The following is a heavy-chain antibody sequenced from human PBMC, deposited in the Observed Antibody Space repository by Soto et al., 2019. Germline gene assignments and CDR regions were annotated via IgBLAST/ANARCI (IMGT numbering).Heavy chain of an antibody. CDR1: GGPFSGGNG. D-gene: IGHD2-21*01. Sequence: QVQLQESGPGLVKPSGTLSLSCPVPGGPFSGGNGWGWVRQVPGKGLEWIGEIYHSGSTIYNPSLKSRVTISVDKSKNQFSLRLTSVTAADTAVYYCAKDLRWGYYWGQGTLVTVSS. CDR3: AKDLRWGYY. J-gene: IGHJ4*02. CDR2: IYHSGST. V-gene: IGHV4-4*02.